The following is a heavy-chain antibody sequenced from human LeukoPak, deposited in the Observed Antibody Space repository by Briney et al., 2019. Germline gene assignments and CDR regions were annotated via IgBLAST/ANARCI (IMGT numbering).Heavy chain of an antibody. CDR3: ARNFGGGDSSGPYY. J-gene: IGHJ4*02. Sequence: GGSLRLSCAASGFTFNDYGMSWVRQAPGKGLEWVSGINWNGGSTGYADSVKGRFTISRDNAKNSLYLQMNSVRAEDTALYYCARNFGGGDSSGPYYWGQGTLVTVSS. CDR2: INWNGGST. CDR1: GFTFNDYG. V-gene: IGHV3-20*04. D-gene: IGHD3-22*01.